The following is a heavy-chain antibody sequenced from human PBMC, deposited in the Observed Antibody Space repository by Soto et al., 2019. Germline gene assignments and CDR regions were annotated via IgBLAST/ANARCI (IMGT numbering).Heavy chain of an antibody. V-gene: IGHV3-23*01. CDR2: ISGSGGST. CDR3: ARQAMVRGGVWFDP. Sequence: EVQLLESGGGLVQPGGSLRLSCAASGFTFSSYAMSWVRQAPGKGLEWVSAISGSGGSTYYADSVKGRFTISRDNSKNTRYLQMNSRRAEDTAVYYCARQAMVRGGVWFDPWGQGTLVTVSS. D-gene: IGHD3-10*01. CDR1: GFTFSSYA. J-gene: IGHJ5*02.